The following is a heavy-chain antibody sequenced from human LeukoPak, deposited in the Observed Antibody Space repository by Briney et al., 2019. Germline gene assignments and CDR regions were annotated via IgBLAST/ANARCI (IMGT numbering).Heavy chain of an antibody. CDR2: IYYSGST. J-gene: IGHJ4*02. CDR3: ARDMNWNFDY. Sequence: PSETLSLTCTVPGGSISSGDYYWSWIRQPPGKGLEWIGYIYYSGSTYYNPSLKSRVTISVDTSKNQFPLHLNSVTPEDTAVYYCARDMNWNFDYWGQGTLVTVSS. CDR1: GGSISSGDYY. V-gene: IGHV4-30-4*01. D-gene: IGHD1-1*01.